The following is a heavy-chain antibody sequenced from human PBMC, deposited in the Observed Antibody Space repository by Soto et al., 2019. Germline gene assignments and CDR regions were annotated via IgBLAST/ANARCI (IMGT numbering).Heavy chain of an antibody. J-gene: IGHJ6*02. CDR2: IDPSDSYT. CDR3: ATSWVRYCSSTRCYPGYGMDV. D-gene: IGHD2-2*01. CDR1: GYSFTSYW. Sequence: PGESLKISCKGSGYSFTSYWISWVRQMPGKGLEWMGRIDPSDSYTNYSPSFQGHVTISADKSISTAYLQWSSLKASDTAMYYCATSWVRYCSSTRCYPGYGMDVWGQGTTVTVS. V-gene: IGHV5-10-1*01.